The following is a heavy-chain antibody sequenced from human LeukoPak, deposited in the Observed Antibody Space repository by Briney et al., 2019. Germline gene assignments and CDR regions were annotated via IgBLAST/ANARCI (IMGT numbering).Heavy chain of an antibody. CDR1: GGSFSGYY. D-gene: IGHD3-22*01. CDR2: INHSGST. J-gene: IGHJ4*02. V-gene: IGHV4-34*01. Sequence: SETLSLTCAVYGGSFSGYYWSWIRQPPGKGLEWIGEINHSGSTNYNPSLKSRVTISVDTSKNQFSLKLSSVTAADTAVYYCARFLKFYDSSGYYLDYWGQGTLATVS. CDR3: ARFLKFYDSSGYYLDY.